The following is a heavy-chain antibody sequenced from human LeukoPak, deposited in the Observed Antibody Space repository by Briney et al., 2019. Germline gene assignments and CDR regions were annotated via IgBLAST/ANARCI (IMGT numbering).Heavy chain of an antibody. J-gene: IGHJ4*02. CDR2: INHSGST. V-gene: IGHV4-34*01. CDR1: GGSFSGYY. CDR3: ARDPSGNGGGGEYYFDY. Sequence: SETLSLTCAVYGGSFSGYYWSWIRQPPGKGLEWIGEINHSGSTNYNPSLKSRVTISVDKSKNQFSLKLSSVTAADTALYYCARDPSGNGGGGEYYFDYWGQGTLVTVSS. D-gene: IGHD1-26*01.